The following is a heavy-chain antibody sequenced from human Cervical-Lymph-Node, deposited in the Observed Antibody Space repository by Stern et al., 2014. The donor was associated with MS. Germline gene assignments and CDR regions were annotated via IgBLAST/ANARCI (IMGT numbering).Heavy chain of an antibody. J-gene: IGHJ4*02. CDR2: ISGSTSYT. CDR3: ARGYSSGWYAGSDY. Sequence: QVQLVESGGGLVKPGGSLRLSCAASGFSFSDYYMSWIRQAPGKGLGRVTYISGSTSYTKYADSVKGRFTISRDNTKNSLYLQMNSLSAEDTAVYYCARGYSSGWYAGSDYWGQGSLVTVSS. V-gene: IGHV3-11*06. D-gene: IGHD6-19*01. CDR1: GFSFSDYY.